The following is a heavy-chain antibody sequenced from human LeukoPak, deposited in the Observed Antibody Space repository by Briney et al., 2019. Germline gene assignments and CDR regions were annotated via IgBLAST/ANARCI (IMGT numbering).Heavy chain of an antibody. CDR1: GCSISSCDYY. J-gene: IGHJ3*02. V-gene: IGHV4-30-2*01. D-gene: IGHD5-18*01. CDR2: NYHSGST. CDR3: AREPFSRGNSYGTGAFDI. Sequence: PSQTLCLTCAVSGCSISSCDYYWSWLPQPPGQDLDWSGNNYHSGSTYYDPSLKSRGTISVDRSKKQFFLKQSSMTAADTAVYYCAREPFSRGNSYGTGAFDIWGQGTMVTVSS.